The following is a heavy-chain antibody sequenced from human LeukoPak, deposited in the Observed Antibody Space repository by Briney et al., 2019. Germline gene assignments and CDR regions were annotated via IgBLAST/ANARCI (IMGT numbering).Heavy chain of an antibody. CDR1: VYTFTSYA. CDR2: INTNTGNP. CDR3: ARGDIKERVQDAFDI. J-gene: IGHJ3*02. D-gene: IGHD3-10*01. V-gene: IGHV7-4-1*02. Sequence: GASVKVSCKASVYTFTSYAMNWVRQAPGQGLEWMGWINTNTGNPTYAQGFTGRFVFSLDTSVSTAYLQISSLKAEDTAVYYCARGDIKERVQDAFDIWGQGTMVTVSS.